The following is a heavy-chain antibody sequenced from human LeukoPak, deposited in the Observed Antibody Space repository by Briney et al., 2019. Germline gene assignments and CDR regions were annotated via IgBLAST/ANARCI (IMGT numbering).Heavy chain of an antibody. J-gene: IGHJ4*02. CDR2: ISGSSSTI. D-gene: IGHD3-22*01. V-gene: IGHV3-48*01. CDR1: GFTFGSYS. CDR3: VRQYSYDSSGYYPWDY. Sequence: GGSLRLSCAAFGFTFGSYSMNWVRQAPGKGLEWVSYISGSSSTIYYADSVKGRFTISRDNAKNSLYLHMNSLRAEDTAMYYCVRQYSYDSSGYYPWDYWGQGTLVTVSS.